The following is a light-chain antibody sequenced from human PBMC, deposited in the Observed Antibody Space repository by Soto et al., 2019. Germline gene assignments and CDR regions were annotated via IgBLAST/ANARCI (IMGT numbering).Light chain of an antibody. CDR1: QTVNTW. CDR2: DAS. CDR3: QQYESYSSGP. Sequence: IQLTQSHATLSASIGDRVTITCRASQTVNTWLAWYQQKPGKAPKVLIFDASSLKTGVPSRFSGSGSGTEFTLTISNLQPDDFATYYCQQYESYSSGPFGQGSKVDIK. J-gene: IGKJ1*01. V-gene: IGKV1-5*01.